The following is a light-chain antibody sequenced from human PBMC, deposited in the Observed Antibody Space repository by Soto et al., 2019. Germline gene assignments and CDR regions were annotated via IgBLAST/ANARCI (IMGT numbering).Light chain of an antibody. V-gene: IGKV1-5*01. CDR3: QQYNSYSRLT. CDR1: QNIDNW. Sequence: DILMTQSPSTLSASVGDRVTLSCRASQNIDNWLAWYQQKPGKAPKLLIYDASSLESGVPARFSGSGSGTEFTLTISSLQPDDFAIYYCQQYNSYSRLTFGGGTKVEVK. CDR2: DAS. J-gene: IGKJ4*01.